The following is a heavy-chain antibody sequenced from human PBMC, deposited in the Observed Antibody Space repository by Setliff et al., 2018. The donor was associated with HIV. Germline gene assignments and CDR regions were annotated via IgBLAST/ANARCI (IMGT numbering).Heavy chain of an antibody. CDR2: VYYSGST. CDR3: ARGSPASIAARPWYFQH. D-gene: IGHD6-6*01. J-gene: IGHJ1*01. Sequence: PSETLSLTCTVSGDPISTFYWSWVRKPPGKGLEWIGYVYYSGSTSYSPSLRGRVTMSVDPSKNQFSLKLNSVTAADTAIYYCARGSPASIAARPWYFQHWGQGTLVTVS. CDR1: GDPISTFY. V-gene: IGHV4-59*01.